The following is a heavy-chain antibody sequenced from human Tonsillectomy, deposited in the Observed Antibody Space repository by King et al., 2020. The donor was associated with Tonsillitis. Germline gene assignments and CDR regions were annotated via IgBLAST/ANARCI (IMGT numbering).Heavy chain of an antibody. CDR2: IYHSGTA. V-gene: IGHV4-38-2*01. Sequence: VQLQESGPGLVKPSETLSLTCAVSGYSISSGHYWGWIRQPPGKGLEWIGTIYHSGTAYYIPSLKSRVAILVDTSKKHLSLRLNSVTAADTAVYYCARARSNTDYYYPTDPFDIWGQGTMVTVSS. CDR1: GYSISSGHY. CDR3: ARARSNTDYYYPTDPFDI. J-gene: IGHJ3*02. D-gene: IGHD3-22*01.